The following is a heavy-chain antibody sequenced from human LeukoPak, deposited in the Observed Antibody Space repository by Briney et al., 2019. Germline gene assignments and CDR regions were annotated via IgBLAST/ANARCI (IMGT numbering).Heavy chain of an antibody. CDR1: GFTFSANA. V-gene: IGHV3-23*01. CDR3: LRPFTFIALFNPGDAFDV. J-gene: IGHJ3*01. D-gene: IGHD3-22*01. CDR2: ISGGGTTT. Sequence: GGSLRLSCVASGFTFSANAMSWVRQAPGQGLEWVSAISGGGTTTYYADSVKGRFTISRDNSKNTLYLQINSLRAEDTAVYYCLRPFTFIALFNPGDAFDVWGLGTSVSVSS.